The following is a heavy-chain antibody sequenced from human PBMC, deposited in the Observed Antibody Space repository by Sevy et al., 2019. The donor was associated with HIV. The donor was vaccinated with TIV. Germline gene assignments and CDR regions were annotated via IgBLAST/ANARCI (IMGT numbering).Heavy chain of an antibody. CDR3: ARTGGYADYGMDV. CDR1: GFTFSSNS. CDR2: MNSITSTI. D-gene: IGHD2-8*02. J-gene: IGHJ6*02. V-gene: IGHV3-48*01. Sequence: GGSLRLSCVGSGFTFSSNSMNWVRQAPGKGLEWLSYMNSITSTIYYADSGKGRFTISRDNAKNSVSLQMHSLRAEDTAVYYCARTGGYADYGMDVWGQGTTVTVSS.